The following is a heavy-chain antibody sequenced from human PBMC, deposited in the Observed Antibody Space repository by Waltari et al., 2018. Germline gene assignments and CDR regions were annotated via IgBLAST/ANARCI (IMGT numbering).Heavy chain of an antibody. D-gene: IGHD2-2*01. CDR2: MNPNSGTT. J-gene: IGHJ3*02. CDR3: ARPYCSSTSCYQAFDS. CDR1: GYTFTSYD. Sequence: QVQLVQSEAEVKKPGASVKVSCKASGYTFTSYDINWVRHATGQGLEWMGWMNPNSGTTGYAQKFKGRVTMTRNTSISTAYMELSSMRSEDTAVYYCARPYCSSTSCYQAFDSWGQGTMVTVSS. V-gene: IGHV1-8*01.